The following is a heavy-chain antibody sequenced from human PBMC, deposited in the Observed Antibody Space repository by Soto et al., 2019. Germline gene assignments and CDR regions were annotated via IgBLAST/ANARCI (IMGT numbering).Heavy chain of an antibody. CDR2: ISSSSSTI. Sequence: GGSLRLSCAASGFTFSSYSMNWVRQAPGKGLEWVSYISSSSSTIYYADSVKGRFTISRDNAKNSLYLQMNSLRDEDTAVYYCAREGYYYDSSGYYYGSWGQGTLVTVSS. CDR1: GFTFSSYS. D-gene: IGHD3-22*01. J-gene: IGHJ5*02. V-gene: IGHV3-48*02. CDR3: AREGYYYDSSGYYYGS.